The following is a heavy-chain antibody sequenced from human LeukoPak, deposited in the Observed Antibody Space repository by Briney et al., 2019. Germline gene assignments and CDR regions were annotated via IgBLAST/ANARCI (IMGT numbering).Heavy chain of an antibody. V-gene: IGHV5-51*01. D-gene: IGHD6-13*01. Sequence: GESLKIPCKGSGYSFTSYWIGWVRQMPGKGPEWMGIIYPGDSDTRYSPSFQGQVTISADKSISTAYLQWSSLKASDTAMYYCARLSGYSSSWYGSYFDYWGQGTLVTVSS. CDR2: IYPGDSDT. CDR1: GYSFTSYW. CDR3: ARLSGYSSSWYGSYFDY. J-gene: IGHJ4*02.